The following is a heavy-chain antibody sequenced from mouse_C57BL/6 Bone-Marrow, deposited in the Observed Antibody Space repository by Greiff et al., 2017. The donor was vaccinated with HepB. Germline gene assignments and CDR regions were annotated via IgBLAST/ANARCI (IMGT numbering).Heavy chain of an antibody. CDR1: GYAFSSSW. CDR2: IYPGDGDT. V-gene: IGHV1-82*01. CDR3: ARLPYLYWYFDV. D-gene: IGHD5-5*01. J-gene: IGHJ1*03. Sequence: QVQLQQSGPELVKPGSSVKISCKASGYAFSSSWMNWVRQRPGKGLEWIGRIYPGDGDTNYNGKFKGKATLTADKSSSTAYMQRSSLTSEDSAVYFCARLPYLYWYFDVWGTGTTVTVSS.